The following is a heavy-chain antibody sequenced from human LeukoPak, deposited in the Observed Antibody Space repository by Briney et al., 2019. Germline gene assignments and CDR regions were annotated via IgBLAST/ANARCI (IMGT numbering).Heavy chain of an antibody. Sequence: SETLSLTCTVSGGSISNYFWSWIRQPAGKGLEWIGRIHDNGDSNHNPSLKSRVTMSLDTSRNQVSLRLASVTAADTAVYYCARAPSGCGGTCPSDYWGPETQATVSS. J-gene: IGHJ4*02. V-gene: IGHV4-4*07. CDR3: ARAPSGCGGTCPSDY. CDR1: GGSISNYF. D-gene: IGHD2-15*01. CDR2: IHDNGDS.